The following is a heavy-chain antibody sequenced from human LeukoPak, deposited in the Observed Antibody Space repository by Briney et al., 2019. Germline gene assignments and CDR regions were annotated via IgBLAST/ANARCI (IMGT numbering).Heavy chain of an antibody. D-gene: IGHD2-21*01. CDR2: INHSGST. CDR1: GGSFSGYY. J-gene: IGHJ4*02. CDR3: ARGVINLDY. V-gene: IGHV4-34*01. Sequence: PSETLSLTCAVYGGSFSGYYWSWIRQPPGKGLEWIGEINHSGSTNYNPSLKSRVSLSVDTSKNQFSLKLSSVTAADTAVYYCARGVINLDYWGQGTLVTVSS.